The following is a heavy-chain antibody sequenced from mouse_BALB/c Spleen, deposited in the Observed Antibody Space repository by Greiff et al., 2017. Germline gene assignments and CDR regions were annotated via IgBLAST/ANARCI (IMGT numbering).Heavy chain of an antibody. CDR3: ARSGDYDEYWFAY. CDR1: GFTFSSFG. J-gene: IGHJ3*01. V-gene: IGHV5-17*02. D-gene: IGHD2-4*01. CDR2: ISSGSSTI. Sequence: EVQLVESGGGLVQPGGSRKLSCAASGFTFSSFGMHWVRQAPEKGLEWVAYISSGSSTIYYADTVKGRFTISRDNPKNTLFLQMTSLRSEDTAMYYCARSGDYDEYWFAYWGQGTLVTVSA.